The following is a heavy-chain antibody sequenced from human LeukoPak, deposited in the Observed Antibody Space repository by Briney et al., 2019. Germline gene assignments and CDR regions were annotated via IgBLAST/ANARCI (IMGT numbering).Heavy chain of an antibody. Sequence: SETLSLTCSVSGGSMSSYHWSWIRQPPGKGLEWIGYIYYSGSANYNPSLKSRVSISVDTSKNQFSLKVGSVTAADTAVYCCARRGTGWYNFDSWGQGTLVTVSS. V-gene: IGHV4-59*08. CDR2: IYYSGSA. CDR1: GGSMSSYH. D-gene: IGHD6-19*01. J-gene: IGHJ4*02. CDR3: ARRGTGWYNFDS.